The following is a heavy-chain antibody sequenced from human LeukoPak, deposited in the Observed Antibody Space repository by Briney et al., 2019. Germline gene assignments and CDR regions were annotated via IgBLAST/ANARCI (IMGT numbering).Heavy chain of an antibody. J-gene: IGHJ5*02. D-gene: IGHD6-13*01. CDR2: ISWNSGSI. CDR3: AIDIDAGIAAPINWFDP. CDR1: GFTFDDYA. V-gene: IGHV3-9*01. Sequence: GGSLRLSCAASGFTFDDYAMHWVRQAPGKGLEWVSGISWNSGSIGYADSVKGRFTISRDNAKNSLYLQMNSLRAEDTALYYCAIDIDAGIAAPINWFDPWGQGTLVTVSS.